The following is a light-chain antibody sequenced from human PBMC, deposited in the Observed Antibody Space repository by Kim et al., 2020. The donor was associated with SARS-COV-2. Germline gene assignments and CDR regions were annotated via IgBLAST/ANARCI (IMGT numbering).Light chain of an antibody. CDR3: CSFRGTNSYV. CDR2: DVN. CDR1: SSDIGGYDY. V-gene: IGLV2-11*01. J-gene: IGLJ1*01. Sequence: QSALTQPRSVSGSPGQSVTISCTGTSSDIGGYDYVSWHQQHPGKAPKLMIYDVNKRPSGVPDRFSGSKSGNTASLTISGLQAEDEADYYCCSFRGTNSYVFGTGTKVTVL.